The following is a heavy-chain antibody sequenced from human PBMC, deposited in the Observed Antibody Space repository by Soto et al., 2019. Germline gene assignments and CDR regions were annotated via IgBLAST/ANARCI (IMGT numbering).Heavy chain of an antibody. J-gene: IGHJ4*02. Sequence: GGSLRLSCAASGFTFSSYWMHWVRQAPGKGLVWVSRINSDGSSTSYADSVKGRFTISRDNAKNTLYLQMNSLRAEDTAVYYCARDSRPTMVRGGYYFDYWGQGTLVTVSS. D-gene: IGHD3-10*01. CDR2: INSDGSST. V-gene: IGHV3-74*01. CDR1: GFTFSSYW. CDR3: ARDSRPTMVRGGYYFDY.